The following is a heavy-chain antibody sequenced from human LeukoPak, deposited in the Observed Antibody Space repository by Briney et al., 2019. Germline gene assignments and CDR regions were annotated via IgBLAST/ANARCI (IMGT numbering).Heavy chain of an antibody. J-gene: IGHJ3*02. Sequence: ASVKVSCKASGYTFTSYDINWVRQATGQGLEWMGWMNPNSGNTGYAQKFQGRVTITRNTSISTAYMELSSLRSEDTAVYYCARGRQPSDAFDIWGQGTMVTVSS. CDR3: ARGRQPSDAFDI. CDR1: GYTFTSYD. V-gene: IGHV1-8*03. CDR2: MNPNSGNT. D-gene: IGHD6-13*01.